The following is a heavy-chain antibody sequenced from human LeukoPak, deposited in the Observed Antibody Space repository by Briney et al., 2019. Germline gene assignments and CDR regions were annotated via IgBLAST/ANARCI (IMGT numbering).Heavy chain of an antibody. CDR3: ASRLGSHYYYYGMDV. Sequence: PSETLSLTCTVSGGSISSSSYYWGWIRQPPGKGLEWIGSIYYSGSTYYNPSLKSRVTISVDTSKNQFSLKLSSVTAADTAVYYCASRLGSHYYYYGMDVWGQGTTVTASS. J-gene: IGHJ6*02. CDR1: GGSISSSSYY. D-gene: IGHD2-15*01. V-gene: IGHV4-39*01. CDR2: IYYSGST.